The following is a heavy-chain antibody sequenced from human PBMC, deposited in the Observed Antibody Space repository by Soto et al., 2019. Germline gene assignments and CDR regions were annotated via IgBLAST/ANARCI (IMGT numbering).Heavy chain of an antibody. D-gene: IGHD3-22*01. CDR3: TTALGLQYYYDSSGYYSTFDY. V-gene: IGHV3-15*01. Sequence: EVQLVESGGGLVKPGGSLRLSCAASGFTFNNAWMSWVRQAPGKGLEWVGRIKSKTDGGTTDYAAPVKGRFTISRDDSKDTLYLQMNSLKTEDTAVYYCTTALGLQYYYDSSGYYSTFDYWGQGTLVTVSS. CDR2: IKSKTDGGTT. CDR1: GFTFNNAW. J-gene: IGHJ4*02.